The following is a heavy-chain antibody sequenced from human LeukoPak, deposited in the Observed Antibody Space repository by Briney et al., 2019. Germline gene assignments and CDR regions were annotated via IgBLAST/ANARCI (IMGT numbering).Heavy chain of an antibody. CDR3: ARVHYYDSSGHLYFDY. D-gene: IGHD3-22*01. CDR1: GFTFSRYS. CDR2: INWNGDYT. V-gene: IGHV3-20*04. J-gene: IGHJ4*02. Sequence: GGSLRLLCAASGFTFSRYSMNWVRQAPGKGLEWVSGINWNGDYTSYADSVKGRFTISRDNDKHSVYLQMNSPRAEDTAWYYCARVHYYDSSGHLYFDYWGQGTLVTVSS.